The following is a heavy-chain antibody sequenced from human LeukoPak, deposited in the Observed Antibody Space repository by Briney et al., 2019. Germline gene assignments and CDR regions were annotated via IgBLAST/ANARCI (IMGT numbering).Heavy chain of an antibody. D-gene: IGHD1/OR15-1a*01. CDR2: IIPIFGTA. CDR3: ARELREHTYLGFDL. V-gene: IGHV1-69*13. J-gene: IGHJ2*01. CDR1: GGTFSSYA. Sequence: SVKVSCKASGGTFSSYAISWVRQAPGQGLEWMGGIIPIFGTANYAQKFQGRVTITADESTSTAYMELSSLRSEDTAVYYCARELREHTYLGFDLWGRGTLVTVSS.